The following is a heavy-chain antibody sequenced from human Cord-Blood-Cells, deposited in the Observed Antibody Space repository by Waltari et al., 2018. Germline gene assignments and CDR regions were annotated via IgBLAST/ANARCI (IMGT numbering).Heavy chain of an antibody. J-gene: IGHJ3*02. CDR1: GFTFSSYA. D-gene: IGHD1-26*01. Sequence: EVQLVESGGGLVQPGGSLRLSCAASGFTFSSYAMSWVRQAPGKGLEWVSAISGRGGSTDYADSGKGRFTISRDNSKNTLYLQMNSLRAEDTAVYYCAKLGGVGATFLDAFDIWGQGTMVTVSS. V-gene: IGHV3-23*04. CDR2: ISGRGGST. CDR3: AKLGGVGATFLDAFDI.